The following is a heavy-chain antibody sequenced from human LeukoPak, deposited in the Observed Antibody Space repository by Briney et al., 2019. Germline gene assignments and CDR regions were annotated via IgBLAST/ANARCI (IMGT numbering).Heavy chain of an antibody. J-gene: IGHJ4*02. CDR3: ARGLPSRAAAGRGDY. D-gene: IGHD6-13*01. CDR1: GYTFTSYD. CDR2: MNPNSGNT. Sequence: ASVKVSCKASGYTFTSYDINWVRQAPGQGLEWMGWMNPNSGNTDYAQKFQGRVTMTRNTSISTTYMELSSLRSEDTAVYYCARGLPSRAAAGRGDYWGQGTLVTVSS. V-gene: IGHV1-8*01.